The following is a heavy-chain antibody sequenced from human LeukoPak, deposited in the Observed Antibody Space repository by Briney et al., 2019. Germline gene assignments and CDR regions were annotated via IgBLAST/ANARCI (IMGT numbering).Heavy chain of an antibody. Sequence: GGSLRLSCAASGFTFSSYGMHWVRQAPGKGLEWVAVIWYDGSNKYYADSVKGRFTISRDNSKNTLYLRMNSLRAEDTAVYYCARDVDSSGYFDYWGQGTLVTVSS. CDR2: IWYDGSNK. CDR3: ARDVDSSGYFDY. J-gene: IGHJ4*02. V-gene: IGHV3-33*01. CDR1: GFTFSSYG. D-gene: IGHD3-22*01.